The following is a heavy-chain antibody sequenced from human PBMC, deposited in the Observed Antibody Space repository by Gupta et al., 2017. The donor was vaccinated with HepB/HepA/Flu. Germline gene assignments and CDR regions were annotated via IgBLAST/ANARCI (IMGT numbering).Heavy chain of an antibody. J-gene: IGHJ6*03. CDR3: ARGYGLPDDYYFYMDV. CDR2: IIPMFETP. D-gene: IGHD2-15*01. Sequence: QVQLVQSGAEVKKPGSSVKVSCTVSGDPFNSFALSWVRQAPGQGLEWLGGIIPMFETPHYAQKFQGRVTITADKSTKTSYMELNTLRSEDSAIYYCARGYGLPDDYYFYMDVWGKGTTVIVSS. V-gene: IGHV1-69*06. CDR1: GDPFNSFA.